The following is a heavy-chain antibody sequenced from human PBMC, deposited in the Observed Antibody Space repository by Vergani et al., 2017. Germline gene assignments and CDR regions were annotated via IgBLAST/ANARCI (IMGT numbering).Heavy chain of an antibody. CDR1: GGSTSSSSYY. D-gene: IGHD3-10*01. CDR2: IYYSGST. J-gene: IGHJ4*02. V-gene: IGHV4-39*07. CDR3: AREKFGGPDY. Sequence: LQLQESGPGLVKPSETLSLTCTVSGGSTSSSSYYWGWIRQPPGKGLEWIGSIYYSGSTYYNPSLKSRVTISVDTSKNQFSLKLSSVTAADTAVYYCAREKFGGPDYWGQGTLVTVSS.